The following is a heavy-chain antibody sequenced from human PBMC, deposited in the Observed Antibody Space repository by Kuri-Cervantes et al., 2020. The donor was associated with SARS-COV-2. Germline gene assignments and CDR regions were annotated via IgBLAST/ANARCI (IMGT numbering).Heavy chain of an antibody. CDR2: ISYDGKHK. Sequence: GGSLRLSCAASGFNFSRADMHWVRQAPGKGLEWVAFISYDGKHKKCIGSGKGRFAISRDNSQNTLLLQMTSLRSEDTAMYYCAKDRFGVHDFWGQGTLVTVSS. V-gene: IGHV3-30*18. D-gene: IGHD2-8*01. CDR1: GFNFSRAD. J-gene: IGHJ4*02. CDR3: AKDRFGVHDF.